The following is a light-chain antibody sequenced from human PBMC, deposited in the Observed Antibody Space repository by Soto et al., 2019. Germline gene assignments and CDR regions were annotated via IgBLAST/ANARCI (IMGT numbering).Light chain of an antibody. CDR1: SSDVGGYNY. Sequence: QSALTQPRSVSGSPGQSVTISCTGTSSDVGGYNYVSWYQQHPGKAPKLMIYDVSKRPSGVPDRFSGSKSGNTASLTISGLQAEDEADYYCCSYAGSYPFNWVFGGGTKLTVL. CDR2: DVS. J-gene: IGLJ3*02. CDR3: CSYAGSYPFNWV. V-gene: IGLV2-11*01.